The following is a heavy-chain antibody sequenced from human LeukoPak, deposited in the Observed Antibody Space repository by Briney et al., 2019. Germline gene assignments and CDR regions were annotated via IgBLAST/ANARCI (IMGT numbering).Heavy chain of an antibody. CDR1: GGSISSYY. CDR2: IYYSGST. J-gene: IGHJ6*02. Sequence: SETLSLTCTVSGGSISSYYWSWIRQPPGKGLEWIGYIYYSGSTNYNPSLKSRVTISVDTSKNQFSLKLSSVTAADTAVYNCARDRIAVAGTGYYYGMDVWGQGTTVTVSS. CDR3: ARDRIAVAGTGYYYGMDV. V-gene: IGHV4-59*01. D-gene: IGHD6-19*01.